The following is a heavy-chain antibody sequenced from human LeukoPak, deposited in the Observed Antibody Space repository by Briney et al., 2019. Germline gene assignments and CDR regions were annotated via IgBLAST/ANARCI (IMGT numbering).Heavy chain of an antibody. CDR3: ARGAIAAAANWFDP. J-gene: IGHJ5*02. CDR2: IYTSGST. V-gene: IGHV4-4*07. D-gene: IGHD6-13*01. CDR1: GGSISSYY. Sequence: KPSETLSLTCTVSGGSISSYYWSWIRQPAGKGLEWIGRIYTSGSTNYNPSLKSRVTMSVDTSKNQFSLKLSSVTAADTAVYYCARGAIAAAANWFDPWGQGTLVTVSS.